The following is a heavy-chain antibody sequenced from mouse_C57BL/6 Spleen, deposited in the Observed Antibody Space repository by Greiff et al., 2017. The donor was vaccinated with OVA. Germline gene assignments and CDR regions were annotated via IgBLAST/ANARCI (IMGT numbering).Heavy chain of an antibody. CDR1: GYTFTDYN. J-gene: IGHJ2*01. D-gene: IGHD1-1*01. Sequence: EVQLQQSGPELVKPGASVKIPCKASGYTFTDYNMDWVKQSHGKSLEWIGDINPNNGGTIYNQKFKGKATLTVDKSSSTAYMELRSLTSEDTAVYYCARWNFITTGFDYWGLGTTLTVSS. CDR3: ARWNFITTGFDY. V-gene: IGHV1-18*01. CDR2: INPNNGGT.